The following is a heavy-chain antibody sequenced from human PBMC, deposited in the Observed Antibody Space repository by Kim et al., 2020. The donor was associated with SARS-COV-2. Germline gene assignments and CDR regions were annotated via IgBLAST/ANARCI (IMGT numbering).Heavy chain of an antibody. J-gene: IGHJ4*02. D-gene: IGHD1-20*01. CDR3: ARLYNLNPTFDH. V-gene: IGHV3-11*01. Sequence: GGSLRLSCAASGFTLNDYYMSWIRQAPGKGLEWISYITNSGNTVYYAASVKGRFTVSWDNAQRSLYLQMNSLRAEDTAFYYCARLYNLNPTFDHWGQGTL. CDR2: ITNSGNTV. CDR1: GFTLNDYY.